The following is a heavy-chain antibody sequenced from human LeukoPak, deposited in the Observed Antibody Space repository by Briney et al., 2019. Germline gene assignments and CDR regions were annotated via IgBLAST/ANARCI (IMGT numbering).Heavy chain of an antibody. CDR3: ARLHSSSWWKPKWGSNYVDS. D-gene: IGHD6-13*01. CDR2: IYYSGST. V-gene: IGHV4-59*11. CDR1: GGSISSHY. Sequence: SETLSLTCTVSGGSISSHYWSWIRQPPGKGLEWIGYIYYSGSTNYNPSLKSRVTISVDTSKNQFSLKLSSVTAADTAVYYCARLHSSSWWKPKWGSNYVDSSGQGTLVTVSS. J-gene: IGHJ4*02.